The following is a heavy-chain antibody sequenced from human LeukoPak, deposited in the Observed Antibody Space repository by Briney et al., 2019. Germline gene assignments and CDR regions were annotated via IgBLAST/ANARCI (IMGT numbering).Heavy chain of an antibody. V-gene: IGHV5-51*01. CDR1: GYSFTSYW. CDR3: ARHPTTLYYYDSSGYGAFDI. D-gene: IGHD3-22*01. J-gene: IGHJ3*02. CDR2: IYPGDSDT. Sequence: GESLKISCKGSGYSFTSYWIGWVRQMPGKGLEWMGIIYPGDSDTRYSPSSQGQVTISADKSISTAYLQWSSLKASDTAMYYCARHPTTLYYYDSSGYGAFDIWGQGTMVTVSS.